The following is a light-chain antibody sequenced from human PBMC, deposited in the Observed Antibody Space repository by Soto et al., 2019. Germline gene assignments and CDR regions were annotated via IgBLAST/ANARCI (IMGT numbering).Light chain of an antibody. CDR2: KAS. V-gene: IGKV1-5*03. CDR3: QQYNPYSRT. Sequence: DIQMTQSPSTLSASVGDRVTITCRASQSISSWLAWYQQKPGKAPKLLIYKASSLQSGVPSRFSGSGSGTEFTLTISSLQPDDFAIYYCQQYNPYSRTFGQGTKVDI. J-gene: IGKJ1*01. CDR1: QSISSW.